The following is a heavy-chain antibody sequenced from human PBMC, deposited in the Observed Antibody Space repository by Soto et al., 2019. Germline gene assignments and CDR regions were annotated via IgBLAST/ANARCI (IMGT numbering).Heavy chain of an antibody. J-gene: IGHJ4*02. D-gene: IGHD6-6*01. CDR3: ARDEQLALDY. CDR2: ISYDGTNK. CDR1: GFTFSSYA. V-gene: IGHV3-30-3*01. Sequence: QVQLVESGGGVVQPGRSLRLSCAASGFTFSSYAMHWVRQAPGKWLEWVAVISYDGTNKYYADSVKGRFTISRDNSKDTLYLQMNSLRAEDTAVYYCARDEQLALDYWGQGTLVTVSS.